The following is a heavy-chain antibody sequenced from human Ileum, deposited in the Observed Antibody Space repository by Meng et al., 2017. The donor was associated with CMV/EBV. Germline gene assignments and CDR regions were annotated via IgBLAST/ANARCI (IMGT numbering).Heavy chain of an antibody. CDR1: GFPFSSYW. D-gene: IGHD4-11*01. J-gene: IGHJ4*02. CDR3: ARETSVGFDY. Sequence: GSLSLSCAVSGFPFSSYWMHWVRQAPGKGLVWVSRIVSGGGNPRYADSMEGRFTISRDNAKNILYLQINSLRAEDTAMYYCARETSVGFDYWGQGTLVTVSS. V-gene: IGHV3-74*01. CDR2: IVSGGGNP.